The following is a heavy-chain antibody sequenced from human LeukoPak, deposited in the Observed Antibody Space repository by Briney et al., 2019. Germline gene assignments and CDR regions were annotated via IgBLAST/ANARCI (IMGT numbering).Heavy chain of an antibody. CDR1: GFTFSSYA. CDR2: ISGSGGST. Sequence: GGSLRLSCAASGFTFSSYAMSWVRQAPGKGPEWVSAISGSGGSTYYADSVKGRFTISRDNSKNTLYLQMNSLRAEDTAVYYCAKGSSDWSGPTGVFDYWGQGTLVTGSS. V-gene: IGHV3-23*01. CDR3: AKGSSDWSGPTGVFDY. D-gene: IGHD6-19*01. J-gene: IGHJ4*02.